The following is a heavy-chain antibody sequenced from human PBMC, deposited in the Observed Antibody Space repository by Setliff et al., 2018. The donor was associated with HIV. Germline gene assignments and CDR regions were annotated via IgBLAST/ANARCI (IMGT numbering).Heavy chain of an antibody. V-gene: IGHV3-7*01. CDR2: IKQDGSEK. Sequence: PGGSLRLSCAASGFTFSNYWMNWVRQAPGKGLEWVANIKQDGSEKYYVDSVKGRFTISRDNAKNSLSLQMNSLRAEDTAVYYCARDNSSWSWAEYFQFWGQGTPVTVSS. J-gene: IGHJ1*01. D-gene: IGHD6-13*01. CDR3: ARDNSSWSWAEYFQF. CDR1: GFTFSNYW.